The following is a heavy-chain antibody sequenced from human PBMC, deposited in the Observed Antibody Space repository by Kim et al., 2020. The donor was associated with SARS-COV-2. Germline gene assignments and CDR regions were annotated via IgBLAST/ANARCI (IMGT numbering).Heavy chain of an antibody. CDR2: INHSGST. CDR1: GGSFSGYY. CDR3: ARSRGSGSYYKNWFDP. V-gene: IGHV4-34*01. D-gene: IGHD3-10*01. Sequence: SETLSLTCAVYGGSFSGYYWSWIRQPPGKGLEWIGEINHSGSTNYNPSLKSRVTISVDTSKNQFSLKLSSVTAADTAVYYCARSRGSGSYYKNWFDPWGQGTLVTVSS. J-gene: IGHJ5*02.